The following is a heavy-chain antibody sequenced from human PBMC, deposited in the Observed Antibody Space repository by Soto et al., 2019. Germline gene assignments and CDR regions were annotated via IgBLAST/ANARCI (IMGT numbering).Heavy chain of an antibody. CDR1: GGTIIDHC. CDR3: AREPLSIAARPSGDYYFYYGMDV. J-gene: IGHJ6*02. Sequence: LQPQRLRRTVSGGTIIDHCWSWIRQTPGKGLEWIGNSYYSGSTNYSPSLKSRVTISVDTSKNQFSLKLSSVTAADTAVYYCAREPLSIAARPSGDYYFYYGMDVWGQGTTVTVSS. V-gene: IGHV4-59*11. CDR2: SYYSGST. D-gene: IGHD6-6*01.